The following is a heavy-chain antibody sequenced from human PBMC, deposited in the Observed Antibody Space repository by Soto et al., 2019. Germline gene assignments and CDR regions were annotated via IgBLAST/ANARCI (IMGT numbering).Heavy chain of an antibody. CDR1: GGSISSYY. Sequence: KPSETLSLTCTVSGGSISSYYWSWIRQPAGKGLEWIGRIYTSGSTNYNPSLKSRVTMSVDTSKNQFSLKLSSVTAADTAVYYCARVGETESYYYYGMDVWGQGTTVTVSS. D-gene: IGHD3-16*01. J-gene: IGHJ6*02. CDR2: IYTSGST. CDR3: ARVGETESYYYYGMDV. V-gene: IGHV4-4*07.